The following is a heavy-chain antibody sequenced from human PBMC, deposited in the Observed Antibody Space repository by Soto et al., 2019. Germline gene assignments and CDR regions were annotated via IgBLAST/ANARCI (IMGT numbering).Heavy chain of an antibody. CDR1: GFTFSSYG. Sequence: QVQLVESGGGVVQPGRSLRLSCAASGFTFSSYGMHWVRQAPGKGLEWVAVIWYDGSNKYYADSVKGRFTISRDNSKNTLYLQMNSLRAEDTAVYYCAREFGRRYDHSKYYFDYWGQGTLVTVSS. J-gene: IGHJ4*02. V-gene: IGHV3-33*01. D-gene: IGHD1-20*01. CDR2: IWYDGSNK. CDR3: AREFGRRYDHSKYYFDY.